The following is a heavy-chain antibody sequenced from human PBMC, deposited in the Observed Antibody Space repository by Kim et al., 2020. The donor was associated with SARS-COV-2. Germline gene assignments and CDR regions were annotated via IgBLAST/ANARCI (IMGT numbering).Heavy chain of an antibody. D-gene: IGHD3-10*01. CDR3: AREGRYYGSGSYYTIFDY. Sequence: GGSLRLSCAASGFTFSSYWMSWVRQAPGKGLEWVANIKQDGSEKYYVDSVKGRFTISRDNAKNSLYLQMNSLRAEDTAVYYCAREGRYYGSGSYYTIFDYWGRGTLVTVSS. CDR1: GFTFSSYW. J-gene: IGHJ4*02. V-gene: IGHV3-7*01. CDR2: IKQDGSEK.